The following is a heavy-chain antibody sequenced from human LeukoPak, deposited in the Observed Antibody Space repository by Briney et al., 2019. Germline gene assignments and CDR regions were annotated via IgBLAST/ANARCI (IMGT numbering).Heavy chain of an antibody. CDR3: ARGGHCSSTSCYRSEFDH. CDR2: MNPNIRNS. D-gene: IGHD2-2*01. CDR1: GYTFTSYD. V-gene: IGHV1-8*03. J-gene: IGHJ5*02. Sequence: GASVKVSCKASGYTFTSYDINWVRQATGQGLEWMGWMNPNIRNSAYPPTFPFTVTITSNPSISPPSLELSSLTSEDTAVYYCARGGHCSSTSCYRSEFDHWGQGTLVTVSS.